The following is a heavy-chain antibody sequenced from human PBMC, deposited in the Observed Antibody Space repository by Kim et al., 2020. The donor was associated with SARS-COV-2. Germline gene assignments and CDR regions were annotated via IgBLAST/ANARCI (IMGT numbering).Heavy chain of an antibody. V-gene: IGHV3-74*01. J-gene: IGHJ5*02. CDR1: GFTFSSYW. CDR3: ARDSGYNWFDP. Sequence: GALRLSCAASGFTFSSYWMHWVRQAPGKGLVWVSHINSDGSSTSYADSVKGRFTISRDNAKNTLYLQMDSLGAEDTAVYYCARDSGYNWFDPWGQGTLVTVFS. CDR2: INSDGSST. D-gene: IGHD6-25*01.